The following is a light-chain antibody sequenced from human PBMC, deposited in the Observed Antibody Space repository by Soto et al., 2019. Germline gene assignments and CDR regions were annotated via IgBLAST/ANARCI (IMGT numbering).Light chain of an antibody. CDR2: GAS. CDR1: QSVGIN. CDR3: QQYGTSPFS. V-gene: IGKV3-20*01. J-gene: IGKJ3*01. Sequence: EVVMTESPAILSVSPGERFTLSCRASQSVGINVAWYQQKPGQAPRLLIYGASTRATGSPDRFSGSGSGTDFTLTTSRLEPEDFAVYYCQQYGTSPFSFGPGTKVDIK.